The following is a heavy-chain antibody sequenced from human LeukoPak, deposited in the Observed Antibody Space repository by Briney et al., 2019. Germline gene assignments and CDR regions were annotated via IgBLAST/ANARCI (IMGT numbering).Heavy chain of an antibody. CDR1: GYIFTDYY. D-gene: IGHD1-26*01. CDR3: ARDRGGSYSLDY. CDR2: ISAYNGNT. V-gene: IGHV1-18*04. J-gene: IGHJ4*02. Sequence: ASVKVSCKASGYIFTDYYMHWVRQAPGQGLEWMGWISAYNGNTNYAQKLQGRVTMTIDTSTSTAYMELRSLRSDDTAVYYCARDRGGSYSLDYWGQGTLVTVSS.